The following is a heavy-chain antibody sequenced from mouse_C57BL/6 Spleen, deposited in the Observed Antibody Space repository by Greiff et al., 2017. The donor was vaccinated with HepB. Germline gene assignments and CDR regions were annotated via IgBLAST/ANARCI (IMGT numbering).Heavy chain of an antibody. Sequence: QVQLQQSGAELARPGASVKLSCKASGYTFTSYGISWVKQRTGQGLEWIGEIYPRSGNTYYNEKFKGKATLTADKSSSTAYMDLRSLTSEDSAVYFCARPSYYGSSYRYFDVWGTGTTVTVSS. V-gene: IGHV1-81*01. D-gene: IGHD1-1*01. J-gene: IGHJ1*03. CDR1: GYTFTSYG. CDR3: ARPSYYGSSYRYFDV. CDR2: IYPRSGNT.